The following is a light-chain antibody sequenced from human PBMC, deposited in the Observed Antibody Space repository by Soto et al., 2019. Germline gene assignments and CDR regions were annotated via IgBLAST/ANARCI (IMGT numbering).Light chain of an antibody. J-gene: IGKJ1*01. CDR2: KAS. Sequence: DIQMTQSPSTVSASVGDRVTITCRASQSISSWLAWYQQKPGKAPHLLIYKASSLESGVPSRFSGSGSGTEFTLTISSLQPDDFATYYCQQYNIDPSTFGQGTKVEIK. CDR1: QSISSW. V-gene: IGKV1-5*03. CDR3: QQYNIDPST.